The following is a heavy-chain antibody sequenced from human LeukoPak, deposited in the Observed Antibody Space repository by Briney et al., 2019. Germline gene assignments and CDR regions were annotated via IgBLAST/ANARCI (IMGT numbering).Heavy chain of an antibody. D-gene: IGHD2-8*02. CDR3: ATADLGYCAGIRCYSSYYFAH. CDR1: GYTFTSYG. J-gene: IGHJ4*02. V-gene: IGHV1-18*01. CDR2: ISAYNGNT. Sequence: ASVKVSCKASGYTFTSYGISWVRQAPGQGLEWMGWISAYNGNTNYAQKFQGRVTVTSDESTGTAFMELSSLRSEDTAVYYCATADLGYCAGIRCYSSYYFAHWGQGTLVTVSS.